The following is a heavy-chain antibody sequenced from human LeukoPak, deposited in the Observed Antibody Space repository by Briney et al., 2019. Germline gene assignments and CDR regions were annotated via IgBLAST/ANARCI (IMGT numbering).Heavy chain of an antibody. J-gene: IGHJ3*02. CDR3: ARDEDVLRYFNWVPDAFDI. V-gene: IGHV4-61*02. Sequence: SQTLSLTCTVSGGSISIGGYYCSWIRQPAGKGLVWIGRIYDSGSTNYNPSFKSRFTISVDTSKNQFSLKLSSVTAADTAVYYCARDEDVLRYFNWVPDAFDIWGQETMVTVSS. D-gene: IGHD3-9*01. CDR1: GGSISIGGYY. CDR2: IYDSGST.